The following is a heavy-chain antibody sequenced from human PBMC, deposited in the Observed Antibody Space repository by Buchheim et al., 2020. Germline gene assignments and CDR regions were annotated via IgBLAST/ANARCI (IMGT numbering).Heavy chain of an antibody. D-gene: IGHD3-10*01. V-gene: IGHV4-39*07. J-gene: IGHJ4*02. CDR1: GGSISSSDYY. Sequence: QLQLQESGPGLVKPSETLSLTCTVSGGSISSSDYYWGWIRQPPGKGLEWIGNIFYSGSTYYNPSLKSRVTISVDTSKNQFSLKVNSVTAADTAVYYCASHWRGFKYGVKRVNFDYWGQGSL. CDR2: IFYSGST. CDR3: ASHWRGFKYGVKRVNFDY.